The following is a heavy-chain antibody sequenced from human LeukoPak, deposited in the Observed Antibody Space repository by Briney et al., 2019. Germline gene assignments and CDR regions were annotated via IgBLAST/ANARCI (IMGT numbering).Heavy chain of an antibody. D-gene: IGHD6-13*01. CDR2: IYYSGST. Sequence: SETLSLTCTVSGGSISSYYWSWIRQPPGKGLEWIGYIYYSGSTNYNPSLKSRVTISVDTSKNQFSLKLSSVTAADTAIYYCARSIPYGTTWYGRSDYWGQGTLVTVSS. V-gene: IGHV4-59*01. J-gene: IGHJ4*02. CDR1: GGSISSYY. CDR3: ARSIPYGTTWYGRSDY.